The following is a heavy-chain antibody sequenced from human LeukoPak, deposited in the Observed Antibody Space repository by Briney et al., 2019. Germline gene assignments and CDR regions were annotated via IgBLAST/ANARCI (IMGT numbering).Heavy chain of an antibody. CDR3: ARHRDYSSSDY. J-gene: IGHJ4*02. V-gene: IGHV4-38-2*01. CDR1: GYSISSGYY. Sequence: PAETLSLTCAVSGYSISSGYYWGWIRQPPGKGLEWIGSIYHSGSAYYNPSLKSRVTISVDTFKNLFSLKLSSVTAADTAVYYCARHRDYSSSDYWGQGTLVTVSS. D-gene: IGHD6-6*01. CDR2: IYHSGSA.